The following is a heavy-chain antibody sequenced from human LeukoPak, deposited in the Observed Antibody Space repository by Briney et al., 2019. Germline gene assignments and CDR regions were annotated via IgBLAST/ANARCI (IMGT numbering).Heavy chain of an antibody. Sequence: GGSLRLSCAVSGITVSNYGMSWVRQAPGKGREWVAGISGSGGSTHYADSVKGRFTISRDNPRNTLYLQMNSLRPEDTAVYFCAKRGVVIRVILVGFHKEAYYFDSWGQGALVTVSS. V-gene: IGHV3-23*01. J-gene: IGHJ4*02. CDR3: AKRGVVIRVILVGFHKEAYYFDS. D-gene: IGHD3-22*01. CDR1: GITVSNYG. CDR2: ISGSGGST.